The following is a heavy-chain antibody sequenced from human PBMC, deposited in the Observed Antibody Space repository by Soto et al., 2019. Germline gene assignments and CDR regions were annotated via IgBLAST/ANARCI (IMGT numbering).Heavy chain of an antibody. D-gene: IGHD3-22*01. J-gene: IGHJ4*02. V-gene: IGHV3-64D*06. Sequence: GGSLRLSCSASGFTFSNYDMVWVRQAPGKGLEYISAISSTGHITYYADSVKGRFTISRDNSKNTLSLQMSSLRAEDTAVYYCARAFYYDSSGYITDYWGQGT. CDR3: ARAFYYDSSGYITDY. CDR2: ISSTGHIT. CDR1: GFTFSNYD.